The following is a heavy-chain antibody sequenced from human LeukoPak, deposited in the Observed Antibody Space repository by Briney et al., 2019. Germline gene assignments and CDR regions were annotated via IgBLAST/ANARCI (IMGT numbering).Heavy chain of an antibody. CDR1: GDSISSGFCY. V-gene: IGHV4-39*07. CDR3: ARVSLVRGAPDYYFDY. Sequence: SETLSLTCTISGDSISSGFCYWGWIRQPPGKGLEWIGTIYFRGSTYYNPSLKSRVTISVDTSKNQFSLKLSSVTAADTAVYYCARVSLVRGAPDYYFDYWGQGTLVTVSS. CDR2: IYFRGST. D-gene: IGHD3-10*01. J-gene: IGHJ4*02.